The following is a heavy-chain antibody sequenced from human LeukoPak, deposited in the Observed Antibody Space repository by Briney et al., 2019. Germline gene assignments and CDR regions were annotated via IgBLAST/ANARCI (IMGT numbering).Heavy chain of an antibody. V-gene: IGHV3-7*01. D-gene: IGHD3-22*01. Sequence: GGSLRLSCAASGFTFSSYWMHWVRQAPGKGLEWVANIKQDGGEKFYMDSVKGRFTISRDNAKNSVYLQMNSLRAEDTAVYYCAKSDFHYYYDSSAVRGYYGMDVWGQGTTVTVSS. CDR2: IKQDGGEK. CDR3: AKSDFHYYYDSSAVRGYYGMDV. J-gene: IGHJ6*02. CDR1: GFTFSSYW.